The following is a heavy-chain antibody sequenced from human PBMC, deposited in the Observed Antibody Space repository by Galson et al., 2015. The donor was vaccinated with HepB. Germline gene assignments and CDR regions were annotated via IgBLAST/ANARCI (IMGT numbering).Heavy chain of an antibody. V-gene: IGHV1-8*01. J-gene: IGHJ4*02. CDR1: GYTFTSYD. D-gene: IGHD4-17*01. Sequence: SVKVSCKASGYTFTSYDINWVRQATGQGLEWMGWMNPNSGNTGYAQKFQGRVTMTRNTSISTAYMELSSLRSEDTAVYYCARGAVTTGERDYWGQGTLVTVSS. CDR3: ARGAVTTGERDY. CDR2: MNPNSGNT.